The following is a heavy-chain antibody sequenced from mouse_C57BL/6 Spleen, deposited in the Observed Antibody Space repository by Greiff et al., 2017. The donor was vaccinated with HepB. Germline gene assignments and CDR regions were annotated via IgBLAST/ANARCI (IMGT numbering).Heavy chain of an antibody. D-gene: IGHD2-1*01. J-gene: IGHJ1*03. Sequence: DVMLVESGGGLVQPGGSLKLSCAASGFTFSDYYMYWVRQTPEKRLEWVAYISNGGGSTYYPDTVKGRFTISRDNAKNTLYLQMSRLKSEDTAMYYCARHYGNYWYFDVWGTGTTVTVSS. V-gene: IGHV5-12*01. CDR1: GFTFSDYY. CDR2: ISNGGGST. CDR3: ARHYGNYWYFDV.